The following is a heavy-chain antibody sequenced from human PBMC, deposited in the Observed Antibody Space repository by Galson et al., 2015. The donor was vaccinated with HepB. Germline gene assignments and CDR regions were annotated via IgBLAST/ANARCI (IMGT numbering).Heavy chain of an antibody. J-gene: IGHJ6*02. V-gene: IGHV1-46*01. Sequence: SVKVSCKASGYTFINYYIHWVRQAPGRGLEWMGFINPSDGRSTYAQKIQGRVTMTRDTSTSTVYMELSSLRSEDTAVYYCARVPYKTARPEGMDYYYAMDVWGQGTTVTASS. CDR3: ARVPYKTARPEGMDYYYAMDV. CDR1: GYTFINYY. CDR2: INPSDGRS. D-gene: IGHD6-6*01.